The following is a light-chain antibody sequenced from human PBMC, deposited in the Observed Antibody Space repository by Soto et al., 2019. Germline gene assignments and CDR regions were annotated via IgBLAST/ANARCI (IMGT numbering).Light chain of an antibody. Sequence: EIVLTQSPGTLSLSPGERATLSCRASQSVSSSYLAWYQQKPGQGPRLLIYGASSRATGIPGRFSGSGSGTDFTLTVSRLEADDFAVYYCYQYGNSPATFGQGTKVDIK. CDR1: QSVSSSY. CDR3: YQYGNSPAT. V-gene: IGKV3-20*01. CDR2: GAS. J-gene: IGKJ1*01.